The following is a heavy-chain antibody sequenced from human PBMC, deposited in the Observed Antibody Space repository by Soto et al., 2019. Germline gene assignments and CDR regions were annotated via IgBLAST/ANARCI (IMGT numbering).Heavy chain of an antibody. CDR1: DASISSYY. J-gene: IGHJ4*02. CDR3: ARGMAEEQIFYYFDY. CDR2: ISYSGST. D-gene: IGHD3-9*01. V-gene: IGHV4-59*01. Sequence: PSETLSLTCTVSDASISSYYWSWIRQPPGKGLECIGYISYSGSTKYNPSLKNRVTILRDTSKKQFYLKLRSVTAADTAVYYCARGMAEEQIFYYFDYWGQGARVTVSS.